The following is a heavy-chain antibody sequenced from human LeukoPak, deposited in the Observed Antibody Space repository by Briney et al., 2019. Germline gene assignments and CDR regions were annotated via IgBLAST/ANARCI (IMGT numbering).Heavy chain of an antibody. Sequence: GGSLRLSCTASGFTFNSYGIHWVRQAPGKGLEWVAFISYDGSSKYYADSVKGRFTISRDNSKNTLYLQMNSLRAEDTAVYYCASYGSGFDYWGQGTLVTVSS. CDR3: ASYGSGFDY. CDR1: GFTFNSYG. J-gene: IGHJ4*02. CDR2: ISYDGSSK. D-gene: IGHD3-10*01. V-gene: IGHV3-30*03.